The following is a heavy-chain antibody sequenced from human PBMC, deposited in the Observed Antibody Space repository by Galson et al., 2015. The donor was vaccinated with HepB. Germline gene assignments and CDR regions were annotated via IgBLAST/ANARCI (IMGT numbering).Heavy chain of an antibody. Sequence: SLRLSCAASGFTFSSYWMHWVRQAPGKGLVWVSRINSDGSSTSYADSVKGRFTISRDNAKNTLYLQMNCLRAEDTAVYYCARDPNELVAVEYYFDYWGQGTLVTVSS. J-gene: IGHJ4*02. CDR1: GFTFSSYW. V-gene: IGHV3-74*01. CDR2: INSDGSST. D-gene: IGHD6-19*01. CDR3: ARDPNELVAVEYYFDY.